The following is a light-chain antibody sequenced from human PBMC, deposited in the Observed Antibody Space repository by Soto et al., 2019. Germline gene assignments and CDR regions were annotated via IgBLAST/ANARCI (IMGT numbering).Light chain of an antibody. V-gene: IGKV1-13*02. CDR1: QGISRP. Sequence: AIQLTQFPSSLSASVGDRVTITCRAIQGISRPLAWYQQKPGKAPKPLIYYASSLESGVQSRFSGSGSGTDFTLTISSLQPEDFATYYCKQFNSYLVTFGPGTKVDIK. CDR2: YAS. J-gene: IGKJ3*01. CDR3: KQFNSYLVT.